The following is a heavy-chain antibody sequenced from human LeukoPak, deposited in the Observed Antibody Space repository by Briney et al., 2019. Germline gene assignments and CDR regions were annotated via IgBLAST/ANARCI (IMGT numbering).Heavy chain of an antibody. CDR1: GLTFSRYS. D-gene: IGHD6-19*01. Sequence: PGRSLRLSWAASGLTFSRYSMKWVRQAPGRGREWVSSISSSSDYIYYADSVKGRFTISREDAKNSLYLQMNSLRAEDTAVYYCARDYGGADSSGWYFAFEIWGQGTMVTVSS. J-gene: IGHJ3*02. V-gene: IGHV3-21*01. CDR2: ISSSSDYI. CDR3: ARDYGGADSSGWYFAFEI.